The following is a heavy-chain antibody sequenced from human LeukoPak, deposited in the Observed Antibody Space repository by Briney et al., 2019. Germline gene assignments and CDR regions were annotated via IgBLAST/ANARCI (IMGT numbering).Heavy chain of an antibody. J-gene: IGHJ6*03. CDR3: ALIGGYCSSISCSSPMDV. CDR2: INPNSGGT. D-gene: IGHD2-2*01. Sequence: ASVKVSCKASGYTFTGYYIHWVRQAPGQGLEWMGQINPNSGGTNFAQQFQGRVTMTRDTSISTAYMELSRLRSDDTAVYYCALIGGYCSSISCSSPMDVGAKGTTVTVSS. CDR1: GYTFTGYY. V-gene: IGHV1-2*06.